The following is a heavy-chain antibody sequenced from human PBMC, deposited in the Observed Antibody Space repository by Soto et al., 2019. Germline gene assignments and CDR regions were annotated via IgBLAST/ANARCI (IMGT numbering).Heavy chain of an antibody. CDR1: GFTFSSYA. D-gene: IGHD3-22*01. CDR2: ISGSGGST. Sequence: GRSLRLSCAASGFTFSSYAMSWVRQAPEKGLEWVSAISGSGGSTYYADSVKGRFTISRDNSKNTLYLQMNSLRAEDTAVYYCANSYDSSGYYHQLDYWGQGTLVTVSS. V-gene: IGHV3-23*01. CDR3: ANSYDSSGYYHQLDY. J-gene: IGHJ4*02.